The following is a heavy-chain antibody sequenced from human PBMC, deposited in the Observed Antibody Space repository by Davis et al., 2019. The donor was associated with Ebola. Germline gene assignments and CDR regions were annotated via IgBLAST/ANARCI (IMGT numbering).Heavy chain of an antibody. CDR3: ARDRRVAKWELPY. V-gene: IGHV3-23*01. CDR2: ISGSGGST. J-gene: IGHJ4*02. D-gene: IGHD1-26*01. Sequence: GESLKISCAASGFTFSSYAMSWVRQAPGKGLEWVSAISGSGGSTYYADSVKGRFTISRDNSKNTLYLQMNSLRAEDTAVYYCARDRRVAKWELPYWGQGTLVTVSS. CDR1: GFTFSSYA.